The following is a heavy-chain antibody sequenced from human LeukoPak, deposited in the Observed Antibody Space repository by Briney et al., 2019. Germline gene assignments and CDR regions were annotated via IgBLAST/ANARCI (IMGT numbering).Heavy chain of an antibody. CDR2: INAGNGNT. CDR3: ARVPLWFGELLYYFDY. Sequence: ASVKVSCKASGYTFTSYAMHWVRQAPGQRPEWMGWINAGNGNTKYSQKFQGRVTITRDTSASTAYMELSSLRSEDTAVYYCARVPLWFGELLYYFDYWGQGTLVTVSS. V-gene: IGHV1-3*01. D-gene: IGHD3-10*01. J-gene: IGHJ4*02. CDR1: GYTFTSYA.